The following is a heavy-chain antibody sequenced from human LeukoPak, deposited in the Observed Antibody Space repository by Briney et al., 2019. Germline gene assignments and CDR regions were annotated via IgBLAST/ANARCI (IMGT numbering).Heavy chain of an antibody. CDR2: IYTAGTT. J-gene: IGHJ4*02. CDR3: AREGYASGWFRL. D-gene: IGHD6-19*01. CDR1: EFIFSNYY. V-gene: IGHV3-53*01. Sequence: GGSLRLSCEASEFIFSNYYMSWVRQAPGKGLEWVSVIYTAGTTNYADSVKGRFTVSRDDSKNMVYLQMNSLRAEDTAVYFCAREGYASGWFRLWGQGTLVSVSS.